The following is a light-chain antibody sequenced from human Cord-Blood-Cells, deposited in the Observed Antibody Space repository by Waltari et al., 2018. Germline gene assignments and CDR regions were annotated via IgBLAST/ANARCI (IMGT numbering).Light chain of an antibody. Sequence: DIQMTQSPSTLSASVGDRVIITCRASQSISSGLAWYQQKPGKAPKLLIYDASSLESGVPSRFSGSGSGTEFTLTISSLQPDDFATYYCQQYNSYSYTFGQGTKLEIK. J-gene: IGKJ2*01. CDR3: QQYNSYSYT. CDR2: DAS. CDR1: QSISSG. V-gene: IGKV1-5*01.